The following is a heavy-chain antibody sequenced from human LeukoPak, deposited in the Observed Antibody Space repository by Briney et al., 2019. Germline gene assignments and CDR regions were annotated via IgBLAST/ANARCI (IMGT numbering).Heavy chain of an antibody. J-gene: IGHJ6*02. CDR2: IYYSGST. CDR1: GGSIGSSGYY. Sequence: SETLSLTCTVSGGSIGSSGYYWGWIRQPPGKGLEWIGSIYYSGSTYYNPSLKSRVTISVDTSKNQLSLKLSSVTAADTAVYYCARRKGYYFGMDVWGQGTTVTVSS. CDR3: ARRKGYYFGMDV. V-gene: IGHV4-39*01.